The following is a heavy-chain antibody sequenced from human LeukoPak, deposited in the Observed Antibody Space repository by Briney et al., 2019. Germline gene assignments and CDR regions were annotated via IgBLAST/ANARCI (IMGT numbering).Heavy chain of an antibody. V-gene: IGHV4-34*01. J-gene: IGHJ6*03. CDR2: INHSGST. CDR1: GGSFSGYY. Sequence: SETLSLTCAVYGGSFSGYYWSWIRQPPGKGLEWIGVINHSGSTNYNPSLKSRVTISVDTSKNQFSLKLSSVTAADTAVYYCARLDIVVVPAASQYYYYMDVWGKGTTVTVSS. CDR3: ARLDIVVVPAASQYYYYMDV. D-gene: IGHD2-2*01.